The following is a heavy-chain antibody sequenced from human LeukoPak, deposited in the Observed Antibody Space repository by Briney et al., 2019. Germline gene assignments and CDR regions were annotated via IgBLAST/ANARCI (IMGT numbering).Heavy chain of an antibody. CDR2: ISNDGRKK. D-gene: IGHD6-6*01. CDR1: GFTFSSYS. Sequence: GGSLRLSCAASGFTFSSYSMHWVRQAPGKGLEWVAVISNDGRKKYHVDSVKGRLTTSRDNTKNMLNLQMNSLRPEDTAVYYCARGPPSSSPNYYFDYWGQGTLVTVSS. V-gene: IGHV3-30*01. CDR3: ARGPPSSSPNYYFDY. J-gene: IGHJ4*02.